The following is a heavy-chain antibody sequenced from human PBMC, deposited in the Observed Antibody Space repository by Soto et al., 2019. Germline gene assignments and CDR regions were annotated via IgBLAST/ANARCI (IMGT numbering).Heavy chain of an antibody. V-gene: IGHV1-8*01. CDR2: MNPNSGNT. D-gene: IGHD2-2*01. Sequence: ASVKVSFKASGYTFTSYDINWVRQATGQGLEWMGWMNPNSGNTGYAQKFQGRVTMTRNTSISTAYMELSSLRSEDTAVYYCARVIVGVPAAMYYYYYMDVWGKGTTVTVAS. CDR3: ARVIVGVPAAMYYYYYMDV. J-gene: IGHJ6*03. CDR1: GYTFTSYD.